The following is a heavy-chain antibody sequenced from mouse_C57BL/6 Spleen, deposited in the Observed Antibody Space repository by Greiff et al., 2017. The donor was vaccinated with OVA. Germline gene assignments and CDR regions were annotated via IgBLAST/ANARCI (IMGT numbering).Heavy chain of an antibody. CDR2: IDPSDSYT. CDR1: GYTFTSYW. V-gene: IGHV1-50*01. Sequence: QVQLQQPGAELVKPGASVKLSCKASGYTFTSYWMQWVKQRPGQGLEWIGEIDPSDSYTNYNQKFKGKATLTVDTSSSTADMQLSSLTSEDSAVYYCAREGDYYGSSDGGLFAYWGQGTLVTVSA. J-gene: IGHJ3*01. D-gene: IGHD1-1*01. CDR3: AREGDYYGSSDGGLFAY.